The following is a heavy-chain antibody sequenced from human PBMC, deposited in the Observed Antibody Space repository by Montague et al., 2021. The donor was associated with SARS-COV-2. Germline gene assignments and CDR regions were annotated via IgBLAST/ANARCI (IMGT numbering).Heavy chain of an antibody. J-gene: IGHJ5*02. CDR3: ARERYSFSLTRGSTWFDP. CDR1: GGSFSGYY. D-gene: IGHD3-9*01. CDR2: INHSGST. V-gene: IGHV4-34*01. Sequence: SETLSLTCAVYGGSFSGYYWSWIRQPQGKGLEWIGEINHSGSTNYNPSLKSRVTISVDTSKNQFSLKLSSVTAADTAVYYCARERYSFSLTRGSTWFDPWGQGTLVTVSS.